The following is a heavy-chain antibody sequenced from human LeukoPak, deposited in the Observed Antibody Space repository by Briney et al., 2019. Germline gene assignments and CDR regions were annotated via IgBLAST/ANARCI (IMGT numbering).Heavy chain of an antibody. D-gene: IGHD2-2*01. CDR1: GFTFSSYS. CDR2: ISSSSSYI. V-gene: IGHV3-21*01. Sequence: GGSLRLSCAASGFTFSSYSMNWVRQAPGKGLEWVSSISSSSSYIYYADSVKGRFTISRDNAKNSLHLQMNSLRAEDTAVYYCARVVQYQLLHDAFDIWGQGTMVTVSS. CDR3: ARVVQYQLLHDAFDI. J-gene: IGHJ3*02.